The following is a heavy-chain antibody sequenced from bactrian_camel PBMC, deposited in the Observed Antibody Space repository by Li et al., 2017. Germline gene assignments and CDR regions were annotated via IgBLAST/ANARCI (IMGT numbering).Heavy chain of an antibody. CDR1: GYRVKRGC. V-gene: IGHV3S53*01. D-gene: IGHD3*01. J-gene: IGHJ4*01. Sequence: HVQLVESGGGSVQPGGSLKLSCVASGYRVKRGCMGYFRQTTGKEREVVAATGPSNTWYADSVKGRFTISRDNAKDTLYLQMNSLKIEDTAVYYCALGSSRQATMTARGKGTQVTVS. CDR2: TGPSNT.